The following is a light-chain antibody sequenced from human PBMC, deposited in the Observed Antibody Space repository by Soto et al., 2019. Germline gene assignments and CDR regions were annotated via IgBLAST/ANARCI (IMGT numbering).Light chain of an antibody. CDR1: QSVLKSSNNKNH. V-gene: IGKV4-1*01. CDR2: CAS. J-gene: IGKJ1*01. Sequence: DIVMTQSPDSLAVSLGERATINCKSSQSVLKSSNNKNHLAWYQQKPGQPPRLLIYCASMRESGVPDRFSGGGSGTDFTLTISSLQAEDAAVYYCQQYYSPPAMFGQGTKVEI. CDR3: QQYYSPPAM.